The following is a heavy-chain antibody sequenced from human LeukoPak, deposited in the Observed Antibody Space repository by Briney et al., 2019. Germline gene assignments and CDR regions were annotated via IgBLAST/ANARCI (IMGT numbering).Heavy chain of an antibody. CDR3: ATNNWNDVGFYYYGMDV. CDR1: GYTFSNYA. J-gene: IGHJ6*02. Sequence: GASVKVSCKASGYTFSNYAIHWVRQAPGQRLEWMGWINAGNGNTKYSQKFQGRVTITRDTSASTAYMELSSLRSEDTAVYYCATNNWNDVGFYYYGMDVWGQGTTVTVSS. V-gene: IGHV1-3*01. D-gene: IGHD1-20*01. CDR2: INAGNGNT.